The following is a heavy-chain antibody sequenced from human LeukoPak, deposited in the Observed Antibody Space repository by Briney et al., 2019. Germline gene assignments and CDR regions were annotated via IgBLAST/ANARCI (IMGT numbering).Heavy chain of an antibody. D-gene: IGHD6-25*01. CDR1: GFTFSSYW. Sequence: GGSLRLSCAASGFTFSSYWMHWVRHAPGKGLVWVSRINSDGRSTSYAHSVKGRFTISRDNAKNTLYLQMNSLRAEDTAVYYCARRGGYGMNYWGQGTLVTVSS. CDR3: ARRGGYGMNY. J-gene: IGHJ4*02. V-gene: IGHV3-74*01. CDR2: INSDGRST.